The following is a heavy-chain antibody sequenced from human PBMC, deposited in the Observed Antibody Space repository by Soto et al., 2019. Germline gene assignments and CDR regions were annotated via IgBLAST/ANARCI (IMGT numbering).Heavy chain of an antibody. CDR1: GGSISSYY. CDR3: ARVMWELLGYGMDV. D-gene: IGHD1-26*01. V-gene: IGHV4-59*12. J-gene: IGHJ6*02. CDR2: IYYSGST. Sequence: SETLSLTCTVSGGSISSYYWSWIRQPPGKGVEWIGYIYYSGSTNYNPSLKSRVTISVDTSKNQFSLKLSSVTAADTAVYYCARVMWELLGYGMDVWGQGTTVTVSS.